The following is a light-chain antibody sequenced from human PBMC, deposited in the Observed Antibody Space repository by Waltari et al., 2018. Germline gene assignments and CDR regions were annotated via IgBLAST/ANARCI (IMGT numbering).Light chain of an antibody. CDR1: QSLLYSDDYNY. CDR2: LGS. CDR3: MQALQTPWT. Sequence: DIVMTQSPLSLSVTPGEPDSIPCRSRQSLLYSDDYNYLDWYQQKPGQSPQLLIYLGSYRASGVPERFRGSGSGTDFTLEITRVEAEDVAVYYCMQALQTPWTFGQGTRLEIK. V-gene: IGKV2-28*01. J-gene: IGKJ1*01.